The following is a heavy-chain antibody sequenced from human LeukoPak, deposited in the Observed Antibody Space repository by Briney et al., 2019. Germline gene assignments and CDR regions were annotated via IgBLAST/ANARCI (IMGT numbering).Heavy chain of an antibody. V-gene: IGHV4-38-2*01. D-gene: IGHD1-1*01. J-gene: IGHJ5*02. CDR1: GYSISSGYY. CDR2: IYHSGST. Sequence: KASETLSLTCAVSGYSISSGYYWGWIRQPPGKGLEWIGSIYHSGSTYYNPSLKSRVTISVDTSKNQLSLKLSSVTAGDTAVYYCARGGTGNWFDPWGQGTLVTVSS. CDR3: ARGGTGNWFDP.